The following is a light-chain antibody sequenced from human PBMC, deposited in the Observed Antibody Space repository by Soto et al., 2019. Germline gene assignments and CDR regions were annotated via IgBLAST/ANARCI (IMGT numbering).Light chain of an antibody. CDR3: QQYGGAPS. CDR1: HSLSSAY. CDR2: GAS. J-gene: IGKJ4*01. Sequence: IVLTQSPGTLSLSPGDRATLSCRASHSLSSAYLVWYQQKPGQAPRLLIYGASTRATGIPDRFSGSGSGTDFTLTISRLESEDFAVYYCQQYGGAPSFGGGTRMEIK. V-gene: IGKV3-20*01.